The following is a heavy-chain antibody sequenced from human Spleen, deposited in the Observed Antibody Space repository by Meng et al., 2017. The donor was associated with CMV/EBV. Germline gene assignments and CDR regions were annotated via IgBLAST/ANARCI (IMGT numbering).Heavy chain of an antibody. D-gene: IGHD6-13*01. CDR2: INPNSGGT. CDR3: ARGGAAAGPFDY. CDR1: GYTFTGYY. Sequence: CKASGYTFTGYYMHWVRQAPGQGLEWMGWINPNSGGTNYAQKFQGRVTMTRDTSISTAYMELSRLRSDDTAVYYCARGGAAAGPFDYWGQRTLVTVSS. J-gene: IGHJ4*02. V-gene: IGHV1-2*02.